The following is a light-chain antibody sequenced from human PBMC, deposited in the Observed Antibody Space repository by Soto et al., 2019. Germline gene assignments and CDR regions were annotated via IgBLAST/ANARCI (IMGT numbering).Light chain of an antibody. CDR3: CSHAGSYTYV. CDR2: DVT. CDR1: SSDVGGYNY. V-gene: IGLV2-11*01. J-gene: IGLJ1*01. Sequence: QSVLTQPRSVSGSPGQSLTISCTGTSSDVGGYNYVSWYQQYPGKVPKLMIYDVTKRPSGVPDRFSGSKSGNTASLPISGLQAEDEADYYCCSHAGSYTYVFGTGTQLTV.